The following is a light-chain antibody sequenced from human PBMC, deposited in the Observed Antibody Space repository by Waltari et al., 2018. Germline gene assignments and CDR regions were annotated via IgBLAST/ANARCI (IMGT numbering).Light chain of an antibody. V-gene: IGKV1-39*01. CDR1: QSITTY. J-gene: IGKJ3*01. CDR3: QQTYSTPPFT. Sequence: DIQMTQSPSSLSASVGDRVTITCRASQSITTYLNWYQQKPGKAPNLLIYGASRLQSGVPSRFSGSGSGTDFTLTISSLQPEDFATYYCQQTYSTPPFTFGPGTKVDI. CDR2: GAS.